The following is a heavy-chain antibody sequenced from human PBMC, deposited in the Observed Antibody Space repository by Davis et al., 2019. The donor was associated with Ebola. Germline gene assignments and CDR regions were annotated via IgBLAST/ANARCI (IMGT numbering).Heavy chain of an antibody. CDR2: IDSSGTNI. CDR3: ARDRNWAFDY. V-gene: IGHV3-21*06. CDR1: GFSLSMYS. J-gene: IGHJ4*02. D-gene: IGHD1-14*01. Sequence: PGGSLRLSCEVSGFSLSMYSMNWIRQAPGKGLGWISYIDSSGTNILYVDSVKGRFTISKDNAKNSLFLQMNSLRDEDTAVYYCARDRNWAFDYWGQGTLVTVSS.